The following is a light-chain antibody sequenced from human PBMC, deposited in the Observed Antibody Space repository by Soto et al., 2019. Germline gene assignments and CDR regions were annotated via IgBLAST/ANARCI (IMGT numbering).Light chain of an antibody. CDR2: DAS. Sequence: EMVMTQSPATLSVSPGERATLSSRASQSVSSNLAWYQQKPGQTPRLLIYDASNRATGIPARFSGSGSGTDFTLTISRLEPEDFAVYYCQQYGSSSWTFGQGTKVDIK. V-gene: IGKV3-20*01. CDR1: QSVSSN. CDR3: QQYGSSSWT. J-gene: IGKJ1*01.